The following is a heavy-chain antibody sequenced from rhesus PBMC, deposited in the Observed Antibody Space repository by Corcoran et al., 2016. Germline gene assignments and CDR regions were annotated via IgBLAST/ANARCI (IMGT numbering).Heavy chain of an antibody. CDR1: GASLSSNW. CDR3: ARDGFTIRNY. CDR2: IKGNRGSN. D-gene: IGHD3-3*01. J-gene: IGHJ4*01. Sequence: QVQLQESGPGLVKPSETLSLTCTVYGASLSSNWWSWIRQPPGKGREWIGEIKGNRGSNNHNPSLKSRVTISKDASKNQFSLKLSAVTAADTAVYYCARDGFTIRNYWGQGVLVTVSS. V-gene: IGHV4-80*01.